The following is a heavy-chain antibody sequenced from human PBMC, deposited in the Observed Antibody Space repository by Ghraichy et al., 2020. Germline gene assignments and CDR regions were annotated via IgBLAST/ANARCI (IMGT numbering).Heavy chain of an antibody. D-gene: IGHD3-22*01. CDR1: GFTFSSYE. CDR2: ISGSGSTI. J-gene: IGHJ6*02. CDR3: ARDGRDSSGFLSGMDV. V-gene: IGHV3-48*03. Sequence: GESLRLSCAASGFTFSSYEMNWVRQAPGKGLEWVSYISGSGSTIYYADSVKGRFTISRDNAKNSLYLQINSLRAEDTAVYYCARDGRDSSGFLSGMDVWGQGTTVTVSS.